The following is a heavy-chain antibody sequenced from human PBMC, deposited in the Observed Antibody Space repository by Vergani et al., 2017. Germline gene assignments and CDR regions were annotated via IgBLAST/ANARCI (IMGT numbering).Heavy chain of an antibody. J-gene: IGHJ4*02. D-gene: IGHD6-19*01. V-gene: IGHV3-33*01. Sequence: QVQLVESGGGVARPGTSLRLSCVTSGFTFSSPAMHWVRQTPGKGLEWVAVIWSDGSKYIYTRPVNGRFVISRDNSKNTLYLQMHDLRPEDTGVYYCARDRSPRGQWLVGPFDYWGQGTLVTASS. CDR3: ARDRSPRGQWLVGPFDY. CDR1: GFTFSSPA. CDR2: IWSDGSKY.